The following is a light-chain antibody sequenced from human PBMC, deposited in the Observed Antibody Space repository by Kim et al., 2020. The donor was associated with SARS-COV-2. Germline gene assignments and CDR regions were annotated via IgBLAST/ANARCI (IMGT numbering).Light chain of an antibody. CDR3: NSRDSNDSVV. V-gene: IGLV3-19*01. Sequence: SSELTQDPAVSVALGQTVRITCQGDSLRSYYATWYQQKPGQAPIVVIYGKNNRPSGIPDRFSGSSSGNTASLTITETQAGDEADYSCNSRDSNDSVVFGG. J-gene: IGLJ2*01. CDR2: GKN. CDR1: SLRSYY.